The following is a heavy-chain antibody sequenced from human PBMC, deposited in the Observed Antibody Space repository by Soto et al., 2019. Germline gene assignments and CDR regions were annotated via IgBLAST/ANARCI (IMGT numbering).Heavy chain of an antibody. Sequence: PSETLSLTCTVSGGSISSYYWSWIRQPPGKGLEWIGYIYYSGSTNYNPSLKSRVTISVDTSKNQFSLKLSSVTAADTAVYYCARALPYYDILTGYPVSGWFDPWGQGTLVTVSS. CDR1: GGSISSYY. CDR2: IYYSGST. CDR3: ARALPYYDILTGYPVSGWFDP. J-gene: IGHJ5*02. V-gene: IGHV4-59*01. D-gene: IGHD3-9*01.